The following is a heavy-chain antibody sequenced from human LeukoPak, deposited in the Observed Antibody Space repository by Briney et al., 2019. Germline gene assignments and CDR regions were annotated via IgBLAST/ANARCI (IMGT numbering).Heavy chain of an antibody. D-gene: IGHD2-15*01. Sequence: GGSLRLSCAASGFTFSSYGMNWVRQAPGKGLEWVSSISSSSSYIYSADSVKGRFTISRDNSKNTLYLQMNSLRAEDTAVYYCAKSGQGYCSGSSCFVYWGQGTLVTVSS. CDR1: GFTFSSYG. CDR2: ISSSSSYI. V-gene: IGHV3-21*01. J-gene: IGHJ4*02. CDR3: AKSGQGYCSGSSCFVY.